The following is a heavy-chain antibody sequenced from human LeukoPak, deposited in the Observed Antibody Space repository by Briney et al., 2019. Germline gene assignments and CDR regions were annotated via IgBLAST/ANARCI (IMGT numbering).Heavy chain of an antibody. CDR1: GFIFSSYW. CDR3: ARGLLGDAFDI. D-gene: IGHD2-21*01. J-gene: IGHJ3*02. Sequence: GGSLRLSCAASGFIFSSYWMSWVRQAPGKGLEWVAKIKEDGSEKYYVDSVKGRFTISRDNAKNSLYLQMNSLRAEDTAVCYCARGLLGDAFDIWGQGTMVTVSS. V-gene: IGHV3-7*01. CDR2: IKEDGSEK.